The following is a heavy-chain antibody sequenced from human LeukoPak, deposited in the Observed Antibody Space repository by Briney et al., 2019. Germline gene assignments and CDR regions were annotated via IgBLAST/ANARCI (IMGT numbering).Heavy chain of an antibody. CDR3: AKGTQPFGVQMTTVTPLDY. Sequence: PGGSLRLSCATSGFTFSSYAMSWVRQAPGKGLEWVSAISGSGGSTYYADSVKGRFTISRDNSKNTLYLQMNSLRAEDTAVYCCAKGTQPFGVQMTTVTPLDYWGQGTLVTVSS. J-gene: IGHJ4*02. CDR1: GFTFSSYA. CDR2: ISGSGGST. D-gene: IGHD4-17*01. V-gene: IGHV3-23*01.